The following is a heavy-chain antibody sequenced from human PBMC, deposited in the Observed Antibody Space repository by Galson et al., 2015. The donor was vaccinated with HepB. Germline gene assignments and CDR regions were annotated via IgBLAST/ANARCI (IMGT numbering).Heavy chain of an antibody. Sequence: ETLSLTCTVSGGAVSSSSYYWGWIRQPPGKGLEWIGSIFYSGSTFYNPSLKSRVTISVDTSKNQFSLKMTSVTTTDTAMYYCAREDALYYFDYWGQGALVTVSS. V-gene: IGHV4-39*07. CDR3: AREDALYYFDY. CDR2: IFYSGST. J-gene: IGHJ4*02. CDR1: GGAVSSSSYY.